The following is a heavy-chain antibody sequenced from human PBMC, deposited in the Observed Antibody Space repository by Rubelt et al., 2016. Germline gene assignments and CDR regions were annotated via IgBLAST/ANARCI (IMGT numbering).Heavy chain of an antibody. CDR1: GGSISSSSYY. J-gene: IGHJ4*02. Sequence: QLQLQESGPGLGRPSETLSLTCTVSGGSISSSSYYWGWIRQPPGKGPEWIGYVYYTGSTHYNHSLKSRVTISADRSQNQLSLKLSSVTAADTAVYYCASGTVYFDNWGQGTLVTVSS. V-gene: IGHV4-61*05. CDR3: ASGTVYFDN. D-gene: IGHD3/OR15-3a*01. CDR2: VYYTGST.